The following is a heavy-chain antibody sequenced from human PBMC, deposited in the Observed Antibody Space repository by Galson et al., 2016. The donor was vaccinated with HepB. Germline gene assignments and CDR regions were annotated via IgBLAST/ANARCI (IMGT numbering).Heavy chain of an antibody. V-gene: IGHV3-53*01. J-gene: IGHJ3*02. CDR3: EGFPDPPDI. CDR1: GFTVSGKY. CDR2: IFSFDAT. Sequence: SLRLSCAASGFTVSGKYMSWARLAPGKGLEWVSAIFSFDATFYRDSVKGRFTIFRDTSRNTLHLQMDNLRADDTAIYYCEGFPDPPDIWGLGTMVTVS.